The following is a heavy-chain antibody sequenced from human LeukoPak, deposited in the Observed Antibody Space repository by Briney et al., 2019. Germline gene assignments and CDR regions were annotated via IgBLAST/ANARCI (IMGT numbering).Heavy chain of an antibody. D-gene: IGHD4-17*01. CDR2: IYPDDSST. J-gene: IGHJ4*02. CDR1: GYSFTSFW. V-gene: IGHV5-51*01. CDR3: ARRDGYGDLYYFDY. Sequence: GESLKISCKGSGYSFTSFWIAWVRQMPGKGLEWMGIIYPDDSSTRYNPSFQGQVTISADKSISTAYLQWSSLKASDTAMYYCARRDGYGDLYYFDYWGQGTLVTVSS.